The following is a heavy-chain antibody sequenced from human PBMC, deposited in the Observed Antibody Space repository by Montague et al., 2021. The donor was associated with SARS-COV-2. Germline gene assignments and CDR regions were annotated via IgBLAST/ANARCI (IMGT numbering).Heavy chain of an antibody. CDR3: VGSGWYWARYYFDY. V-gene: IGHV3-74*01. CDR2: NNIDRSTT. CDR1: GFTGDDDW. J-gene: IGHJ4*02. Sequence: SLRLSCAASGFTGDDDWKHRRRPDQGTSELQAPRNNIDRSTTNYADSVKGRFTISRDNAKNTLHLQMNSLRAEDTAVYYCVGSGWYWARYYFDYWGQGTLVTVSS. D-gene: IGHD6-19*01.